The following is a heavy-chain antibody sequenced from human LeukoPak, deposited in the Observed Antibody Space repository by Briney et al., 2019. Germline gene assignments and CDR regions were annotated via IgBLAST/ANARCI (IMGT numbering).Heavy chain of an antibody. J-gene: IGHJ6*02. CDR3: AKVPDESNYYGMDV. Sequence: GGSLRLSCAASGFTFSSYAMSWVRQAPGKGLEWVSAISGSGGSTYYADSVKGRFTISRDNSKNTLYLQMNSLRAEDTAVYYCAKVPDESNYYGMDVWGQGTTVTVSS. CDR1: GFTFSSYA. CDR2: ISGSGGST. V-gene: IGHV3-23*01.